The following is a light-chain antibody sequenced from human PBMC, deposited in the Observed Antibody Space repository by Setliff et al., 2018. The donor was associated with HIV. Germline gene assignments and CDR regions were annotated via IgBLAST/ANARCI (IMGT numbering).Light chain of an antibody. CDR1: SSDVGSYNY. Sequence: QSALTQPRSVSGSPGQSVTIPCTGTSSDVGSYNYATWYQQHPGKVPKLMIYDVTRRPSGVLDRFSGSRSGNTASLTISGLQAEDEADYYCSSFAGRLHVFGTGTKVTV. CDR3: SSFAGRLHV. J-gene: IGLJ1*01. V-gene: IGLV2-11*01. CDR2: DVT.